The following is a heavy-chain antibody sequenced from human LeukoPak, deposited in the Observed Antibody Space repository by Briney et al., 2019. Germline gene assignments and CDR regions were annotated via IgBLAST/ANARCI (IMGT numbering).Heavy chain of an antibody. Sequence: PGASLKISCKASGYSFATYWIGWVRQMPGKGLERMGIIYPGDSDTRYSPSFQGHVTISADKSISTAYLQWSSLKASDTAMYYCARGKSYDSSGYYSNWGQGTPVTVSS. CDR2: IYPGDSDT. V-gene: IGHV5-51*01. J-gene: IGHJ4*02. CDR3: ARGKSYDSSGYYSN. D-gene: IGHD3-22*01. CDR1: GYSFATYW.